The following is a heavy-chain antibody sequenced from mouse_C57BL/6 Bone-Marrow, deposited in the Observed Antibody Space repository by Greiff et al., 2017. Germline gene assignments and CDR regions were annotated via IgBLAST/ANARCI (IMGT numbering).Heavy chain of an antibody. CDR3: ARGVCLLPWYFDV. D-gene: IGHD2-3*01. J-gene: IGHJ1*03. CDR2: ISSGGSYT. V-gene: IGHV5-6*02. CDR1: GFTFSSYG. Sequence: DVKLVESGGDLVKPGGSLKLSCAASGFTFSSYGMSWVRQTPDKRLEWVATISSGGSYTSYPDSVKGRFTISRDNAKSTLYLQMSSLKSEDTAMYYGARGVCLLPWYFDVWGTGTTVTVSS.